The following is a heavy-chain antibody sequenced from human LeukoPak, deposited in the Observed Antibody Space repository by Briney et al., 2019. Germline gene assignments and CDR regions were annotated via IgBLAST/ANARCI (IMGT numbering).Heavy chain of an antibody. Sequence: VKPSETLSLTCTVSGGSISSYYWSWIRQPPGKGLEWIGYIYYSGNTNYNPSLKSRVTISVDTSKNQFSLHLNSVTPEDTAVYYCSRVQRAFDGARDAFDIWGQGTMVTVSS. CDR3: SRVQRAFDGARDAFDI. CDR2: IYYSGNT. J-gene: IGHJ3*02. CDR1: GGSISSYY. D-gene: IGHD3-10*01. V-gene: IGHV4-59*12.